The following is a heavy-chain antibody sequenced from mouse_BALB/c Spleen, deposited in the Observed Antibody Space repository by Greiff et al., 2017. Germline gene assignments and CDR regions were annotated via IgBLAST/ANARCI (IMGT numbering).Heavy chain of an antibody. CDR1: GFTFSSFG. V-gene: IGHV5-17*02. Sequence: EVQGVESGGGLVQPGGSRKLSCAASGFTFSSFGMHWVRQAPEKGLEWVAYISSGSSTIYYADTVKGRFTISRDNPKNTLFLQMTSLRSEDTAMYYCARWAYYGNYRYFDYWGQGTTLTVSS. CDR3: ARWAYYGNYRYFDY. CDR2: ISSGSSTI. J-gene: IGHJ2*01. D-gene: IGHD2-10*01.